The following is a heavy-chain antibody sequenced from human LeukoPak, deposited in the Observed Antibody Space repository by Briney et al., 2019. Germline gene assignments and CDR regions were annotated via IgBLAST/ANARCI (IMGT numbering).Heavy chain of an antibody. V-gene: IGHV3-74*01. J-gene: IGHJ5*02. CDR1: GFTFNSYW. CDR3: ARDDAGYSYDPRGWFDP. Sequence: GGSLRLSCAASGFTFNSYWMHWVRQAPGKGLVWVSRINSDGCSKRYADSVKGRFTIYRDNAKNTLYPEVDSLRAEDTAVYYCARDDAGYSYDPRGWFDPWGQGTLVTVSS. D-gene: IGHD5-18*01. CDR2: INSDGCSK.